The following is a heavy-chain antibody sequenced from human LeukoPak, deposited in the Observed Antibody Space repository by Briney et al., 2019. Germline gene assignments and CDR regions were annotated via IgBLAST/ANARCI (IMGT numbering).Heavy chain of an antibody. V-gene: IGHV4-61*02. CDR2: FYTRGSA. D-gene: IGHD1-7*01. Sequence: SETLSLTCSVSGASINSSSYYWSWIRQPAGKGLEWIGRFYTRGSATYNPSLKSRLTISVDTSKNQFSLKLSSVTAADTAVYYCARFGSWNYYFDYWGQGTLVTVSS. CDR3: ARFGSWNYYFDY. J-gene: IGHJ4*02. CDR1: GASINSSSYY.